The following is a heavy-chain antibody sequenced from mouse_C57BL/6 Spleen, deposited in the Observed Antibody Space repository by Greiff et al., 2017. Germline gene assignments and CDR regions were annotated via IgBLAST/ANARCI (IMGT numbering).Heavy chain of an antibody. J-gene: IGHJ4*01. V-gene: IGHV1-66*01. CDR3: AGRPGYYAMDC. CDR1: GYSFTSYY. CDR2: IYPGSGNT. Sequence: QVQLQQSGPELVKPGASVKISCKASGYSFTSYYIHWVKQRPGQGLEWIGWIYPGSGNTTYNEKFKGKATLTADTASSTAYMQLSSLTSEYSAVYCCAGRPGYYAMDCWGQGTSVTVSS.